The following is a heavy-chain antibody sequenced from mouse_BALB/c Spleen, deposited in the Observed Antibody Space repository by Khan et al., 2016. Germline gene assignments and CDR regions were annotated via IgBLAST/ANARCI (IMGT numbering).Heavy chain of an antibody. Sequence: QIQLVQSGAELMKPGETVKISCKASGYTFTNYGMIWVKQAPGQDLKWMGWINTFTGQPSYADDFKGRFAFSSETSASTVYMQINSLKTEDMASYFCARHGPAAMDYWAQGTSVTVSS. CDR2: INTFTGQP. CDR1: GYTFTNYG. J-gene: IGHJ4*01. CDR3: ARHGPAAMDY. V-gene: IGHV9-1*02.